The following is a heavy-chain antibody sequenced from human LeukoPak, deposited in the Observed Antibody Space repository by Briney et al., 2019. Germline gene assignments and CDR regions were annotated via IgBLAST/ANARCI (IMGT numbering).Heavy chain of an antibody. V-gene: IGHV3-11*04. CDR1: GFTFSDYY. CDR2: ISSSGSTI. Sequence: GGSLRLSCAASGFTFSDYYMSWIRQAPGKGLEWVSYISSSGSTIYYADSVQGRFTISRDSSHLYLQMNNLTVDDTGLYYCARSNGFWGRLDDYWGQGTQVTVSS. CDR3: ARSNGFWGRLDDY. J-gene: IGHJ4*02. D-gene: IGHD3/OR15-3a*01.